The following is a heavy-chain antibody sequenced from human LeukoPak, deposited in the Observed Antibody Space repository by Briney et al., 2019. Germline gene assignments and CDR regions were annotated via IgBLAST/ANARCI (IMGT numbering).Heavy chain of an antibody. D-gene: IGHD3-22*01. CDR2: IYYSGST. CDR3: ARSEGITMIVAY. CDR1: GGSISSSSYY. Sequence: SETLSLTCTVSGGSISSSSYYWGWIRQPPGKGLEWIGSIYYSGSTYYNPSLKSRVTISVDTSKNQFSLKLGSVTAADTAVYYCARSEGITMIVAYWGQGTLVTVSS. V-gene: IGHV4-39*01. J-gene: IGHJ4*02.